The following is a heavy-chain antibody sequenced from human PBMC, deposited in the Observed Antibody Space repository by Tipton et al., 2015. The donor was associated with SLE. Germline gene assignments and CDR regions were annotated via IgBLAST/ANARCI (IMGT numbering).Heavy chain of an antibody. CDR3: AKTLAGATPGRYQSYWYFDL. CDR2: IYTSGKT. Sequence: TLSLTCTVSGGAISSGGYFWSWIRQPAGKGLEWVGRIYTSGKTVYNPSLKSPVTITMDLSNNQFSVNLSSVPASDTAVYYCAKTLAGATPGRYQSYWYFDLWGRGLRVIVSS. D-gene: IGHD1-1*01. V-gene: IGHV4-61*02. CDR1: GGAISSGGYF. J-gene: IGHJ2*01.